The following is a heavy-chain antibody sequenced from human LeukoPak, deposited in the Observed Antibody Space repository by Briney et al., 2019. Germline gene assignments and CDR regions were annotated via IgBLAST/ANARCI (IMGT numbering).Heavy chain of an antibody. CDR2: ISYSGGST. J-gene: IGHJ4*02. V-gene: IGHV3-23*01. CDR3: GKARTPSSSAGDYFDS. D-gene: IGHD6-6*01. CDR1: GFTFSSYV. Sequence: GGSLRLSCAASGFTFSSYVMSWVRQAPGKGLEWVSGISYSGGSTYYADSVKGRFIISRDNSKNTLYLQMNSPRAEDTAVYYCGKARTPSSSAGDYFDSWGQGTLVTVSS.